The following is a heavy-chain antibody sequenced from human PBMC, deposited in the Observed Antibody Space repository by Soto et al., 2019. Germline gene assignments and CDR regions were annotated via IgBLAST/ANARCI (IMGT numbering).Heavy chain of an antibody. CDR2: ISYDGSNK. Sequence: GSLRLSCAASGFTFSSYAMHWVRQAPGKGLEWVAVISYDGSNKYYADSVKGRFTISRDNSKNTLYLQMNSLRAEDTAVYYCARDLRLGVVIPRGYYYYGMDVWGQGT. V-gene: IGHV3-30-3*01. CDR3: ARDLRLGVVIPRGYYYYGMDV. CDR1: GFTFSSYA. D-gene: IGHD3-3*01. J-gene: IGHJ6*02.